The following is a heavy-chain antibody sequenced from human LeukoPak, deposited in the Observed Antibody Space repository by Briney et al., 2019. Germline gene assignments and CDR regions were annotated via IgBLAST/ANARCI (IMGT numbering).Heavy chain of an antibody. J-gene: IGHJ4*02. CDR2: IWYDGSNK. V-gene: IGHV3-33*06. D-gene: IGHD3-10*01. CDR1: GFTFSSHG. Sequence: GRSLRLFCAASGFTFSSHGMHWVRQAPGKGLEWVAVIWYDGSNKYYADSVKGRFTISRDNSKNTLYLQMNSLRADDTAVYYCAKDGGSTLPYYFDWWGQGTLVTVAS. CDR3: AKDGGSTLPYYFDW.